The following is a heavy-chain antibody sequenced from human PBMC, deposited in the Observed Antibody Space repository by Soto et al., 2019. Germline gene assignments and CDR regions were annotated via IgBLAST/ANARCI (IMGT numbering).Heavy chain of an antibody. CDR3: ARVAVAGTRVDY. CDR2: VHSNGNT. D-gene: IGHD6-19*01. V-gene: IGHV4-59*12. Sequence: SETLSLTCTVSGDSISNYYWAWIRQPPGKGLEWIGYVHSNGNTHHNPSLKSRVTISIDKSKNQFSLKLSSVTAADTAVYYCARVAVAGTRVDYWGQGTLVTVSS. J-gene: IGHJ4*02. CDR1: GDSISNYY.